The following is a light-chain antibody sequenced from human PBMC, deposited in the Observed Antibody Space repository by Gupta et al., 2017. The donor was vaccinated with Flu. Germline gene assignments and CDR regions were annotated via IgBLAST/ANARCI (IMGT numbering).Light chain of an antibody. V-gene: IGLV1-47*01. CDR3: AAWDDSLSGWV. Sequence: QSVLTQPHSASGTPGQRVTISCSGSSSNIGSNYVYWYQPLPGPAPKLLIYRNNQRPSGVPDRFSGSKSGTSATVAISGLRAEDEADYYCAAWDDSLSGWVFGGGTKLTVL. CDR1: SSNIGSNY. J-gene: IGLJ3*02. CDR2: RNN.